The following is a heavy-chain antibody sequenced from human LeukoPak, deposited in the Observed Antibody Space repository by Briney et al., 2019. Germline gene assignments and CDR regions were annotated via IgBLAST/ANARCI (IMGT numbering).Heavy chain of an antibody. J-gene: IGHJ4*02. V-gene: IGHV4-34*01. CDR2: INHSGST. CDR1: GGSFSGYY. Sequence: PSETLSLTCAVYGGSFSGYYWSWLRQPPGKGLEWIGEINHSGSTNYNPSLKSRVTISVDTSKNQFSLKLSSVTAAHTAVYYCARGLLEWVFKKYYFDYWGQGTLVTVSS. CDR3: ARGLLEWVFKKYYFDY. D-gene: IGHD3-3*01.